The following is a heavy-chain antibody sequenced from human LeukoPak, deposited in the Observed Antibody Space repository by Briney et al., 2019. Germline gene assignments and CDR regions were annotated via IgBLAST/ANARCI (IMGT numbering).Heavy chain of an antibody. CDR2: IYYSGST. V-gene: IGHV4-59*01. D-gene: IGHD6-13*01. J-gene: IGHJ3*02. CDR1: GGSISSYY. CDR3: ARLGPGYSSSWEGDDAFDI. Sequence: NPSETLSLTCTVSGGSISSYYWSWIRQPPGKGLDWIGYIYYSGSTNYNPSLKSRVTISVDTSKNQFSLKLSSVTAADTAVYFCARLGPGYSSSWEGDDAFDIWGQGTMVTVS.